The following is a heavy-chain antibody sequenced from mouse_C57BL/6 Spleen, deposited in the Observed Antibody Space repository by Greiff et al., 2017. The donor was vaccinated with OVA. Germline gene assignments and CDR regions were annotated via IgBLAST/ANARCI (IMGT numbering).Heavy chain of an antibody. Sequence: VQRVESGPGLVQPSQSLSITCTVSGFSLTSYGVHWVRQSPGKGLEWLGVIWSGGSKDYNAAFISRLSISKDNSNSQVFFKMNILQADDTAIYYCARTYGNYEGYFDVWGTGTTVTVSS. CDR3: ARTYGNYEGYFDV. D-gene: IGHD2-1*01. CDR1: GFSLTSYG. V-gene: IGHV2-2*01. J-gene: IGHJ1*03. CDR2: IWSGGSK.